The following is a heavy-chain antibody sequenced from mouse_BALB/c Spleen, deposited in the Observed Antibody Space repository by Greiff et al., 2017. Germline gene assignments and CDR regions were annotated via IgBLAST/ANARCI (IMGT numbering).Heavy chain of an antibody. V-gene: IGHV5-4*02. CDR3: ARGGTMIRAMDY. CDR2: ISDGGSYT. J-gene: IGHJ4*01. D-gene: IGHD2-4*01. CDR1: GFTFSDYY. Sequence: EVKLVESGGGLVKPGGSLKLSCAASGFTFSDYYMYWVRQTPEKRLEWVATISDGGSYTYYPDSVKGRFTISRDNAKNNLYLQMSSLKSEDTAMYYCARGGTMIRAMDYWGQGTSVTVSS.